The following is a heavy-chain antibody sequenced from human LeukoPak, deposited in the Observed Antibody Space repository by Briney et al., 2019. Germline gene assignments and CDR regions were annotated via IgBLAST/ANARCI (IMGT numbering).Heavy chain of an antibody. J-gene: IGHJ4*02. CDR3: ARDRSPTSVWFGESIDY. D-gene: IGHD3-10*01. V-gene: IGHV4-59*01. Sequence: SETLSLTCTVSGGSISSYYWSWIRQPPGKGLEWIGYIYYSGSTNYNPSLKSRVTISVDTSKNQFSLKLSSVTAADTAVYYCARDRSPTSVWFGESIDYWGQGTLVTVSS. CDR2: IYYSGST. CDR1: GGSISSYY.